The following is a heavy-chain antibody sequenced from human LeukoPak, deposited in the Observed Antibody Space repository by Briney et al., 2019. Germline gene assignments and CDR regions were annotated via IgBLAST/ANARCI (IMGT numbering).Heavy chain of an antibody. CDR1: GGSFNDYY. J-gene: IGHJ4*02. Sequence: PSETLSLTCAVSGGSFNDYYWSWIRQPPGKGLEWIGEINHSGSTSYNPSPKSGVPISVHTSKNQFSLKLSSVPAADTAVYYCARVSRRFGELLPVCFDYWGQGTLVTVSS. CDR3: ARVSRRFGELLPVCFDY. D-gene: IGHD3-10*01. CDR2: INHSGST. V-gene: IGHV4-34*01.